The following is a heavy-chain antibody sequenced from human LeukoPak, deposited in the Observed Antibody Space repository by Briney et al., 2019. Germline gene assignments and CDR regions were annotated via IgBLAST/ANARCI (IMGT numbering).Heavy chain of an antibody. V-gene: IGHV3-23*01. J-gene: IGHJ4*02. Sequence: GGSLRLSCALSGITLSNYGMSSVRQAAGKWLEWVAGISDRGGSTNYADSAKGRFTISRDNPKNTLYLQMNSLGAEDTAVYYCARDLGSSWTPYFDYWGQGTLVTVSS. CDR2: ISDRGGST. CDR1: GITLSNYG. D-gene: IGHD6-13*01. CDR3: ARDLGSSWTPYFDY.